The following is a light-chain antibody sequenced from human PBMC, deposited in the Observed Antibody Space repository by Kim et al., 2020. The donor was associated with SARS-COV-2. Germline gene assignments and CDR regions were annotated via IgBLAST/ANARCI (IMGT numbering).Light chain of an antibody. CDR1: SSDVGVYNY. V-gene: IGLV2-14*03. Sequence: QSSTSAVTGTSSDVGVYNYVSWYQQHPGKAPKLMIYDVSNRPSGVSNRFSGSKSGNTASLTISGLQAEDEADYYCSSYTSSSTLWVFGGGTQLTVL. CDR2: DVS. CDR3: SSYTSSSTLWV. J-gene: IGLJ3*02.